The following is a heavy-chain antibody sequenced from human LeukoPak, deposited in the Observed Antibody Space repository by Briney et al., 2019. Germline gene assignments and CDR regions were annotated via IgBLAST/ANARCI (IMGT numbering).Heavy chain of an antibody. J-gene: IGHJ5*02. CDR2: IYTGGRT. V-gene: IGHV4-4*07. CDR1: GGSISSYY. Sequence: SETLSLTCTVSGGSISSYYWSWIRQPAGKGLEWIGRIYTGGRTNYNPSLNSGVTTSVASSKNQFALKLSSVTAADTAVYYCARGCGDGYNWFDPWGQGTLVTVSS. CDR3: ARGCGDGYNWFDP. D-gene: IGHD2-2*03.